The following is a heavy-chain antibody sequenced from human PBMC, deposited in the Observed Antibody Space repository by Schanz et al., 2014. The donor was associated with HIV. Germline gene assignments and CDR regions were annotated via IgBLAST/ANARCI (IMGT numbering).Heavy chain of an antibody. CDR1: GFLFSSYG. D-gene: IGHD3-16*01. CDR2: MSWNRRRI. V-gene: IGHV3-23*01. Sequence: EVQLLESGGGLVQPGGSLRLSCAASGFLFSSYGMSWVRQAPGKGLEWVSGMSWNRRRIGYGDAVKGRFTISRDNSKNTLYLQMNSLRAEDTAVYYCARVANWDYYGMDAWGRGTTVTVSS. J-gene: IGHJ6*02. CDR3: ARVANWDYYGMDA.